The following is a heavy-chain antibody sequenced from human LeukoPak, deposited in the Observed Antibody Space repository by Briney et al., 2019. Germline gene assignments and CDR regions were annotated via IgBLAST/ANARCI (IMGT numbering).Heavy chain of an antibody. CDR2: IYHSGRT. CDR3: GRISFFGAYYFDH. J-gene: IGHJ4*02. Sequence: SETLSLTCAVSTYFISDGYYWGLIRQPPGKGLEWIGNIYHSGRTYYNPSLKRRVTISVDTSKNQFSLKLSSVTAADTAVYYCGRISFFGAYYFDHWGQGTLVIVSS. CDR1: TYFISDGYY. D-gene: IGHD3-3*02. V-gene: IGHV4-38-2*01.